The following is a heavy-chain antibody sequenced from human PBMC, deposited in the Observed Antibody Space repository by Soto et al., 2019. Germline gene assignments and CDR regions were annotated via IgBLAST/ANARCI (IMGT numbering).Heavy chain of an antibody. Sequence: GGSLRLSCAASGFTFSSYGMHWVRQAPGKGLEWVAVISYDGSNKYYADSVKGRFTISRDNSKNTLYLQMNSLRAEDTAVYYCAKSIAAPPLEYYFDYWGQVTLVTVAS. CDR1: GFTFSSYG. J-gene: IGHJ4*02. D-gene: IGHD6-6*01. CDR3: AKSIAAPPLEYYFDY. CDR2: ISYDGSNK. V-gene: IGHV3-30*18.